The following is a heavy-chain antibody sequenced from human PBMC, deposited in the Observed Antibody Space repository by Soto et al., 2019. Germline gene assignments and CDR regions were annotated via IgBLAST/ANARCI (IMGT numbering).Heavy chain of an antibody. CDR2: ITGTSAFT. CDR1: GFVFSDFQ. D-gene: IGHD3-16*01. CDR3: ARDNLAFQGAFDL. V-gene: IGHV3-21*01. Sequence: PGRALRLSCADSGFVFSDFQFNWVRQAPGGGLEWLSSITGTSAFTEYAESIEGGFTISRDNPNKLLFLHMDNLRPEDTAVYYCARDNLAFQGAFDLWGQGTLVTVSS. J-gene: IGHJ4*02.